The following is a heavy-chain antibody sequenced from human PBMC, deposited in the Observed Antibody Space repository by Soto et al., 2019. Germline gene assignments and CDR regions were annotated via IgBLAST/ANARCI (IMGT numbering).Heavy chain of an antibody. CDR1: VYTFHNYD. V-gene: IGHV1-18*01. CDR2: IRITNGKT. Sequence: QAQLVQSGAEGKRPGASVQVSCNASVYTFHNYDVAWVRRAPGQGLEWMVRIRITNGKTYYQQSLQGRVTMTTDTATTTTLMEVRSLRSADTAVYYCALKGYIGNFGLGVRAQGTTVTVSS. D-gene: IGHD5-12*01. CDR3: ALKGYIGNFGLGV. J-gene: IGHJ6*01.